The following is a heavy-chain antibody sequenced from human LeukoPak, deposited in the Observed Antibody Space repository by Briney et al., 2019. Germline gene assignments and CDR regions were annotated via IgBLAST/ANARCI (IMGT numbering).Heavy chain of an antibody. Sequence: GGSLRLSCAASGFTFSNYEMNWVRQAPGKGLEWVSYISSSGSTIYHADSVKGRFTISRDNAKNSQYLQMNSLRVEDTAVYYCVASSWAYYFDYWGQGTLVTVSS. J-gene: IGHJ4*02. D-gene: IGHD6-13*01. CDR2: ISSSGSTI. CDR3: VASSWAYYFDY. CDR1: GFTFSNYE. V-gene: IGHV3-48*03.